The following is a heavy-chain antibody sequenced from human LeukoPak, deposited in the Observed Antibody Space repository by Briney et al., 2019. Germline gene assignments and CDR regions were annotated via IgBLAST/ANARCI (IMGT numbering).Heavy chain of an antibody. Sequence: PSETLSLTCTVSGGSMRSYYWSWIRQPPGKGLELIGYVYYSGTANYNPSLESRVTILVDTSKNQFSLNLSSVTAADTAVYYCARTKSGWYYPDYWGQGTLVSVSS. J-gene: IGHJ4*02. D-gene: IGHD6-19*01. CDR3: ARTKSGWYYPDY. CDR1: GGSMRSYY. CDR2: VYYSGTA. V-gene: IGHV4-59*08.